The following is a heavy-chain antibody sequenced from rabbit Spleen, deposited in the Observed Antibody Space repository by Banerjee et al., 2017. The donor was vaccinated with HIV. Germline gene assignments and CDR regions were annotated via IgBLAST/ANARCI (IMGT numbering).Heavy chain of an antibody. D-gene: IGHD1-1*01. CDR3: ARDLVAVIGWNFNL. CDR1: GFSFSSGYD. Sequence: QEQLVESGGGLVKPGASLTLTCTASGFSFSSGYDMCWVRQAPGKGLEWIACIYIGSSGYTYYASWAKGRFTITRSTGLNTVTLQMTSLTVADTATYFCARDLVAVIGWNFNLWGQGTLVTVS. CDR2: IYIGSSGYT. J-gene: IGHJ4*01. V-gene: IGHV1S45*01.